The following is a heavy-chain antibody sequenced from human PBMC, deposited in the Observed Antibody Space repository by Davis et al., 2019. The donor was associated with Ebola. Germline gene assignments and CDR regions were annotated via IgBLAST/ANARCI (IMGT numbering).Heavy chain of an antibody. CDR2: ISSSSSTI. CDR3: ARGRTGDAFDI. D-gene: IGHD7-27*01. J-gene: IGHJ3*02. Sequence: LSLTCAASGFTFSSYSMNWVRQAPGKGLEWVSYISSSSSTIYYADSVKGRFTISRDNAKNSLYLQMNSLRAEDTAVYYCARGRTGDAFDIWGQGTMVTVSS. CDR1: GFTFSSYS. V-gene: IGHV3-48*04.